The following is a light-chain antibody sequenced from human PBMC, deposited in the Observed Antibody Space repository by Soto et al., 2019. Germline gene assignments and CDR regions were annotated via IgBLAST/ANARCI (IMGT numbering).Light chain of an antibody. CDR2: DAS. V-gene: IGKV1-33*01. J-gene: IGKJ5*01. Sequence: DIKMTQSPSSLSASVGDGVTITCQASQNINNYLNWYQQKPGRAPKILIYDASNLEAGVPSRFRGSGSGTDFTFTISRLHPEDIATYYCQQYENLPTLGQGTRLEIK. CDR3: QQYENLPT. CDR1: QNINNY.